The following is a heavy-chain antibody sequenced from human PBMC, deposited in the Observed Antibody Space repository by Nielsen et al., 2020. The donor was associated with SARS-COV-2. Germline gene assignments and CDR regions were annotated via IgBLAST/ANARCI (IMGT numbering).Heavy chain of an antibody. D-gene: IGHD4-17*01. CDR1: GYTFTSND. CDR3: ATTAVTTVFDP. V-gene: IGHV1-18*01. CDR2: ISAYNGDT. Sequence: ASVKVSCKASGYTFTSNDISWVRQAPGQGLEWMGWISAYNGDTNYAQKLQGRVTMTTDTSTSTAYMELRSLRSDDTAVYYCATTAVTTVFDPWGQGTLVTVSS. J-gene: IGHJ5*02.